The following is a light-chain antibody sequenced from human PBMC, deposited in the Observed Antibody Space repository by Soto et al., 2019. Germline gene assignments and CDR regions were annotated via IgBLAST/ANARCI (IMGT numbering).Light chain of an antibody. V-gene: IGKV3-11*01. CDR1: QAVLSY. J-gene: IGKJ2*02. CDR3: HQRNSWPRST. Sequence: EVVLTQSPATLSLSPGERATLSCRASQAVLSYLAWYQQKPGQAPRLLIYDISNRATGIPARFSGSGSGTDFTLTISSLEPEDVAVYYCHQRNSWPRSTFGQGTKLEIK. CDR2: DIS.